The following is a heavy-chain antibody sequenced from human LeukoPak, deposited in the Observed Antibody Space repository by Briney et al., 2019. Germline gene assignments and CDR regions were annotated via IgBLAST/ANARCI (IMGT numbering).Heavy chain of an antibody. Sequence: PSETLSLTCGVSGGSFSTNYWSWIRQSSEKGLEWIGEINHSGITNYSPSLKSRPSISIDTSKNQFSLKLSSVTAADTAVYYCVRLGRNFGYYFFDSWAQGTLVTVSS. V-gene: IGHV4-34*01. D-gene: IGHD3-22*01. J-gene: IGHJ4*02. CDR1: GGSFSTNY. CDR3: VRLGRNFGYYFFDS. CDR2: INHSGIT.